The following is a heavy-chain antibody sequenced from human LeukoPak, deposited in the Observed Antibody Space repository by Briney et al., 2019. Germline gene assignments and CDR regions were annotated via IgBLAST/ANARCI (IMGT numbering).Heavy chain of an antibody. CDR2: ISYNSGSI. V-gene: IGHV3-9*01. J-gene: IGHJ4*02. CDR3: AKASSYDFWSGYYGYDY. D-gene: IGHD3-3*01. Sequence: GGSLRLSCAASGFTFDDYAMHWVRQAPGKGLEWVSGISYNSGSIRYADSVKGRFTISGDNAKNSLYLQMNSLRAEDTALYYCAKASSYDFWSGYYGYDYWGQGTLVTVSS. CDR1: GFTFDDYA.